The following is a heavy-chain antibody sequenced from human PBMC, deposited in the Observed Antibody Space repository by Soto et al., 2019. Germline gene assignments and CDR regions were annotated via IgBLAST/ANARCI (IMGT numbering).Heavy chain of an antibody. D-gene: IGHD3-3*01. CDR1: GYTLTELS. CDR2: FDPEDGET. Sequence: ASVKVSCKVSGYTLTELSMHWVRQAPGKGLEWMGGFDPEDGETIYAQKFQGRVTMTEDTSTDTAYMELSSLRSEDTAVYYCATIPVPFWSGYSRLNYCDYCGQGTLVTVAS. CDR3: ATIPVPFWSGYSRLNYCDY. V-gene: IGHV1-24*01. J-gene: IGHJ4*02.